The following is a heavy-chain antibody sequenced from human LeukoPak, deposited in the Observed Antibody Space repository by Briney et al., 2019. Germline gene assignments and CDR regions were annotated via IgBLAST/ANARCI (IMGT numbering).Heavy chain of an antibody. Sequence: SETLSLTCAVSGGSISSGGYYWSWIRQHPGKGLEWIGYISYSGSHYYNPSLKSRVTISVDASRNQFSLKLSSVTAADTAVYYCARGPHCSSTSCYSEYFHHWGQGTLVTVSS. D-gene: IGHD2-2*01. CDR3: ARGPHCSSTSCYSEYFHH. CDR1: GGSISSGGYY. J-gene: IGHJ1*01. CDR2: ISYSGSH. V-gene: IGHV4-31*11.